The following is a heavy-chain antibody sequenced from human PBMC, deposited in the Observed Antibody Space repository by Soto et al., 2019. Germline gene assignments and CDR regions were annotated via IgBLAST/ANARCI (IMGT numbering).Heavy chain of an antibody. Sequence: QVQLVESGGGVVQPGRSLRLSCAASGFTFSSYGMHWVRQAPGKGLEWVALIYYDGSKKYYADSVKGRFTVSRDNSKNTLSLQMNSLRAEDTAVYYCARPRSSTSYEYNYFDCWGQGTLVTVSS. CDR2: IYYDGSKK. CDR3: ARPRSSTSYEYNYFDC. CDR1: GFTFSSYG. D-gene: IGHD2-2*01. V-gene: IGHV3-33*01. J-gene: IGHJ4*02.